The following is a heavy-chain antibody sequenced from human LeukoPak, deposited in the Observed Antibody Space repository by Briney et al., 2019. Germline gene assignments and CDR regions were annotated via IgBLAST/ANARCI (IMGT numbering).Heavy chain of an antibody. CDR1: GGSIRSGSYY. CDR2: IYTSGST. Sequence: SETLSLTCTVSGGSIRSGSYYWSWIRQPAGKGLEWIGRIYTSGSTNYNPSLKSRVTISVDTSKNQFSLKLSSVTAADTAVYYCARRHQLLKDAFDIWGQGTMVTVSS. V-gene: IGHV4-61*02. D-gene: IGHD2-2*01. CDR3: ARRHQLLKDAFDI. J-gene: IGHJ3*02.